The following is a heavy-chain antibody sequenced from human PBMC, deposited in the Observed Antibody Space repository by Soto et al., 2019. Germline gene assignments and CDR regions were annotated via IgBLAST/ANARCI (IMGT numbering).Heavy chain of an antibody. V-gene: IGHV4-31*03. CDR3: ARRLYYDSSGFEGGGMDV. CDR2: IYYSGST. J-gene: IGHJ6*02. Sequence: SETLSLTCTVSGGSISSGGYYWSWIRQHPGKGLEWIGYIYYSGSTYYNQSLKSRVTISVDTSKNQISLKLNSVTAADTAVFYFARRLYYDSSGFEGGGMDVWGQGTTVTVSS. D-gene: IGHD3-22*01. CDR1: GGSISSGGYY.